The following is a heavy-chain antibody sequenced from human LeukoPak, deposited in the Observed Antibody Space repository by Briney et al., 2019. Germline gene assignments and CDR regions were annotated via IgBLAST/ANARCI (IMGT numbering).Heavy chain of an antibody. J-gene: IGHJ3*02. CDR2: IIPIFGTA. Sequence: SVKVSCKASGGTFSSYAISWVRQAPGQGLEWMGGIIPIFGTANYAQKFQGRVTMTTDTSTSTAYMELRSLRSDDTAVYYCARGGSGYYYDAFDIWGQGTMVTVSS. V-gene: IGHV1-69*05. CDR3: ARGGSGYYYDAFDI. D-gene: IGHD3-22*01. CDR1: GGTFSSYA.